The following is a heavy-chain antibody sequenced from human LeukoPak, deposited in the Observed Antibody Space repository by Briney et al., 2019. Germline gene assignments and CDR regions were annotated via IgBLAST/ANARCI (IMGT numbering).Heavy chain of an antibody. CDR1: GFTVSSNY. J-gene: IGHJ4*02. CDR2: ISSTGSTV. D-gene: IGHD6-19*01. V-gene: IGHV3-11*04. Sequence: PGGSLRLSCAASGFTVSSNYMSWVRQAPGRGLEWVSYISSTGSTVHYADSVKGRFTISRDNAKNSLFLQMNSLRAEDTAVYYCARVPGSSGWNYYFDYWGQGTLVTVSS. CDR3: ARVPGSSGWNYYFDY.